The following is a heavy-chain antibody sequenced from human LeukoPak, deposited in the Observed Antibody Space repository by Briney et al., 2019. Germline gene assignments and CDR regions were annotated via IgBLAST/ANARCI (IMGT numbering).Heavy chain of an antibody. CDR1: GSTFSSYA. CDR3: VRADPYYFDY. Sequence: GGSLRLSCAASGSTFSSYAMHWVRQAPGKGLEWVAVISYDGSNKYYADSVKGRFTISRDNSKNTLYLQMNSLRAEDTAVYYCVRADPYYFDYWGQGTLVAVFS. D-gene: IGHD6-19*01. J-gene: IGHJ4*02. V-gene: IGHV3-30-3*01. CDR2: ISYDGSNK.